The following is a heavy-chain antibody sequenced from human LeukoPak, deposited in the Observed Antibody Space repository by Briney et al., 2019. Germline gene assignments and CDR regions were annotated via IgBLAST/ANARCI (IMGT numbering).Heavy chain of an antibody. D-gene: IGHD1-26*01. CDR2: LSGSGDST. V-gene: IGHV3-23*01. Sequence: GGSLRLSCAASGFIFSNYAMTWVRQPPGKGLEWVSSLSGSGDSTYYADSVKGRFTISRDNSKNMVYLQMNSLRAEDTATYYCAKDANSGSYFFYFDYWGQGTLVTVSS. CDR1: GFIFSNYA. CDR3: AKDANSGSYFFYFDY. J-gene: IGHJ4*02.